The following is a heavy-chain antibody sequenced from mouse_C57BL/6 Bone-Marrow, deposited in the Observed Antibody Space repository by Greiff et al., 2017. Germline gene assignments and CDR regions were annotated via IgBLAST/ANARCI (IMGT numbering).Heavy chain of an antibody. V-gene: IGHV1-64*01. CDR1: GYTFTSYW. CDR2: IHPNSGST. CDR3: ARSTTTVFDY. D-gene: IGHD1-1*01. J-gene: IGHJ2*01. Sequence: VKLQQPGAELVKPGASVKLSCKASGYTFTSYWMHWVKQRPGQGLEWIGMIHPNSGSTNYNEKFKSKATLTVDKSSSTAYMQLSSLISEDSAVYYCARSTTTVFDYWGQGTTLTVSS.